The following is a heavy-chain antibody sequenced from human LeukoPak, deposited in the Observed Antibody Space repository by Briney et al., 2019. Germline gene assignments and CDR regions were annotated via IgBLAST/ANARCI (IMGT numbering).Heavy chain of an antibody. J-gene: IGHJ4*02. CDR1: GYSISSGYY. Sequence: LSETLSLTCTVSGYSISSGYYWGWIRQPPGKGLEWIGSIYHSGSTYYNPSLKSRVTISVDTSKNQFSLKLSSVTAADTAVYYCARVAVVPAATPYYFDYWGQGTLVTVSS. CDR2: IYHSGST. V-gene: IGHV4-38-2*02. CDR3: ARVAVVPAATPYYFDY. D-gene: IGHD2-2*01.